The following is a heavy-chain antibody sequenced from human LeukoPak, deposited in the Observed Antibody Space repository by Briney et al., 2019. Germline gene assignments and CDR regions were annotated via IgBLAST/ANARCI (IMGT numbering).Heavy chain of an antibody. CDR1: GYTFTGYY. CDR2: INPNSGGT. D-gene: IGHD3-10*01. Sequence: ASVKVSCKASGYTFTGYYMHWVRQAPGQGLEWMGWINPNSGGTNYAQKFQGRVTMTRDTSISTAYMELSRLRSDDTAVYYCARGTMVRGVVGDYYGMDVWGQGTTVTVSS. J-gene: IGHJ6*02. CDR3: ARGTMVRGVVGDYYGMDV. V-gene: IGHV1-2*02.